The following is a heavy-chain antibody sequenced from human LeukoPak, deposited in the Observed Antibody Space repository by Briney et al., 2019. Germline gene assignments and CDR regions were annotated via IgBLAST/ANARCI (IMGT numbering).Heavy chain of an antibody. CDR2: INHSGST. CDR1: GGSFSGYY. CDR3: ARGAGWLQLAYFDY. V-gene: IGHV4-34*01. Sequence: PSETLSLTCAVYGGSFSGYYWSWIRQPPGKGLGWIGEINHSGSTNYNPSLKSRVTISVDTSKNQFSLKLSSVTAADTAVYYCARGAGWLQLAYFDYWGQGTLVTVSS. D-gene: IGHD5-24*01. J-gene: IGHJ4*02.